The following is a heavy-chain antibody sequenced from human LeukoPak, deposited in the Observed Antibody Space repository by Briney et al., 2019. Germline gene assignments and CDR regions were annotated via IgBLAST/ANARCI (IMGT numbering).Heavy chain of an antibody. Sequence: GGSLRLSCEASGFTFSNYGMNWVRQAPGKGLEWVSFTDTSGNYIYYGDSVKGRFTISRDNARNLLFLQMNGLRAEDTAVYYCARGRSTTLLRGVAMSDGFDIWGQGAMVAVSS. CDR3: ARGRSTTLLRGVAMSDGFDI. V-gene: IGHV3-21*06. CDR1: GFTFSNYG. CDR2: TDTSGNYI. D-gene: IGHD3-10*01. J-gene: IGHJ3*02.